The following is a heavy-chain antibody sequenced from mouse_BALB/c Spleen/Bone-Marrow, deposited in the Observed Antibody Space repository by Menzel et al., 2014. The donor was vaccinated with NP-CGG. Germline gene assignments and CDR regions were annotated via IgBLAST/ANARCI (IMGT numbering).Heavy chain of an antibody. Sequence: QVQLQQSGAELARPGTSVKLSCKASGYTFTDYYINWVKQRTGQGLEWIGEIYPGSGNTYYNEKFKGKATLTADKSSSTVNIHLGSLTSEDSAVYFCARDHYGNYEGFDYWGQGTLVTVSA. CDR1: GYTFTDYY. V-gene: IGHV1-77*01. J-gene: IGHJ3*01. CDR3: ARDHYGNYEGFDY. CDR2: IYPGSGNT. D-gene: IGHD2-1*01.